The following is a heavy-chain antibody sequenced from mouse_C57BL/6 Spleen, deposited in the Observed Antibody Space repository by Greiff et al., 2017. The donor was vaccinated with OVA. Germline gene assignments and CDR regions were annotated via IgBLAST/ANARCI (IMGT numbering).Heavy chain of an antibody. V-gene: IGHV3-1*01. CDR2: ISSSGST. J-gene: IGHJ4*01. CDR3: ARGGTLMDY. CDR1: GYSITSGYD. D-gene: IGHD2-14*01. Sequence: EVQLQQSGPGMVKPSQSLSLTCTVTGYSITSGYDWHWIRHFPGNKLEWMGYISSSGSTNYNPSLKSRISITHDTSTNHFFMKLNSVTTEDTATNYCARGGTLMDYWGQGTSVTVSS.